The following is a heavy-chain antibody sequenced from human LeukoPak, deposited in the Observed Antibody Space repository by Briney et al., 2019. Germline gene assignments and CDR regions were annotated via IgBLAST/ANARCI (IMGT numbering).Heavy chain of an antibody. J-gene: IGHJ3*02. CDR3: ARTHFRAFDI. Sequence: PGGSLRLSCAASGFTFSSYSMNSVPQAPGKGLEWVSSISSSSSYIYYADSVKGRFTISRDNAKNSLYLQMNSLRAEDTAVYYCARTHFRAFDIWGQGTMVTVSS. CDR2: ISSSSSYI. D-gene: IGHD2/OR15-2a*01. V-gene: IGHV3-21*01. CDR1: GFTFSSYS.